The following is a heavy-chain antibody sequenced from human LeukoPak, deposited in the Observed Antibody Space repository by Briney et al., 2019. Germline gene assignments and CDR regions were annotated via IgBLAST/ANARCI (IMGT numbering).Heavy chain of an antibody. CDR2: IYYSGST. CDR1: GGSISSSSYY. CDR3: ARDVLSPGRITMVRGVPNYYFDY. Sequence: SETLSLTCTVSGGSISSSSYYWGWIRQPPGTGLEWIGSIYYSGSTSYNPSLKSRVTMSVDTSKNQFSLKLSSVTAADTAVYYCARDVLSPGRITMVRGVPNYYFDYWGQGTLVTISS. D-gene: IGHD3-10*01. V-gene: IGHV4-39*07. J-gene: IGHJ4*02.